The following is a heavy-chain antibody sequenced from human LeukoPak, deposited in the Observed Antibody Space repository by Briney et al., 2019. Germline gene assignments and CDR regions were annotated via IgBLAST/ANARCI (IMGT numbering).Heavy chain of an antibody. CDR2: VYVSGST. J-gene: IGHJ2*01. D-gene: IGHD2-2*01. CDR3: AREPTFHGIWRAPAPDHYWYFDL. CDR1: GGSITSGTYY. V-gene: IGHV4-61*02. Sequence: SQTLSLTCTVSGGSITSGTYYWSWIRQSAGKGLEWIGRVYVSGSTNYNPSLKSRVTISLDRSRNQISLNMRSVTATDTAVYYCAREPTFHGIWRAPAPDHYWYFDLWGRGTLVTVSS.